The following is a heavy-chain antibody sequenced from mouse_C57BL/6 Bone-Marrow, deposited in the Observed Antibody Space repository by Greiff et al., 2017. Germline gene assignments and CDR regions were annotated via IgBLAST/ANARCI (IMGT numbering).Heavy chain of an antibody. CDR3: ARAMTRAWFAY. J-gene: IGHJ3*01. CDR1: GFTFSSYA. CDR2: ISDGGSYT. V-gene: IGHV5-4*01. Sequence: EVQGVESGGGLVKPGGSLKLSCAASGFTFSSYAMSWVRQPPEKRLEWVATISDGGSYTYYPDNVKGRFTISRDNAKNNLYLQMSHLKSEDTAMYYCARAMTRAWFAYWGQGTLVTVSA.